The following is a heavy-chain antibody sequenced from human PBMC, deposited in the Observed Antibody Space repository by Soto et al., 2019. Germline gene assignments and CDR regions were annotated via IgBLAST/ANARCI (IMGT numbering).Heavy chain of an antibody. D-gene: IGHD5-18*01. CDR2: IYYSGST. J-gene: IGHJ4*02. CDR1: GGSISSYY. CDR3: ARVWGDTAMAHPKYSFDY. Sequence: QVQLQESGPGLVKPSETLSLTCTVSGGSISSYYWSWIRQPPGKGLEWIGYIYYSGSTNYNPSLKSRVTISVDTSKNQFSLKLSSVTAADTAVYYCARVWGDTAMAHPKYSFDYWGQGTLVTVSS. V-gene: IGHV4-59*01.